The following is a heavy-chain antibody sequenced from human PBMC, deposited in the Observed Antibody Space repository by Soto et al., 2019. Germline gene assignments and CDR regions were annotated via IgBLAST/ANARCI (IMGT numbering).Heavy chain of an antibody. CDR2: IYPGDSDT. D-gene: IGHD6-19*01. V-gene: IGHV5-51*01. Sequence: GESLKISCKGSGYTFTNSWIGWVRQMPGKGLEWMGIIYPGDSDTRYSPSFQGQATISADKSISTAYLQWSSLKASDTAMYYCARRYSSVWYTFDYWGQGTLVTVSS. CDR1: GYTFTNSW. CDR3: ARRYSSVWYTFDY. J-gene: IGHJ4*02.